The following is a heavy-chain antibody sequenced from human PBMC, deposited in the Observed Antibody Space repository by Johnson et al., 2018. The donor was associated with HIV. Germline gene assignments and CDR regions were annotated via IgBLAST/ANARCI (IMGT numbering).Heavy chain of an antibody. V-gene: IGHV3-30*18. Sequence: QMQLVESGGGVVQPGRSLRLSCAASGFTFSSYPMHWVRQAPGMGLEWVAIISYYGNNKYSADSVKGRLPISRDHSKNTLCLQMNSLRVEDTAVYYCAKSTQASILRESGPYGAFDIWGQGTMVTVSS. J-gene: IGHJ3*02. CDR2: ISYYGNNK. CDR3: AKSTQASILRESGPYGAFDI. D-gene: IGHD3-10*01. CDR1: GFTFSSYP.